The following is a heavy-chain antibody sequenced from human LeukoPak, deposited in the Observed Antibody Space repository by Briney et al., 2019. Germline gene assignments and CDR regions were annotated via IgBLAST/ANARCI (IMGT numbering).Heavy chain of an antibody. J-gene: IGHJ4*02. CDR1: GYTFTGYY. CDR3: ARGWFGELLLDY. CDR2: INPNSGGT. D-gene: IGHD3-10*01. V-gene: IGHV1-2*02. Sequence: AASVKVSCKASGYTFTGYYIHWVRQAPGQGLEWMAWINPNSGGTNYAQKFQGRVTMTRDTSISTAYMELSRLRSDDTAVYYCARGWFGELLLDYWGQGTLVTVSS.